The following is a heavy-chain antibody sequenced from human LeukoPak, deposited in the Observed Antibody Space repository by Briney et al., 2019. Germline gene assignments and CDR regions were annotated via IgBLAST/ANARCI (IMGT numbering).Heavy chain of an antibody. CDR3: AATYSSGPLYYYYMDV. V-gene: IGHV1-58*02. Sequence: SVKVSCKASGFTFTSSAMQWVRQARGQRFAWIGWIVVGSGKTNYAQKFQERVTNTRGMSTSTAYMELSSLRSEDTDVYYCAATYSSGPLYYYYMDVWGKGATVTVSS. J-gene: IGHJ6*03. CDR1: GFTFTSSA. CDR2: IVVGSGKT. D-gene: IGHD6-19*01.